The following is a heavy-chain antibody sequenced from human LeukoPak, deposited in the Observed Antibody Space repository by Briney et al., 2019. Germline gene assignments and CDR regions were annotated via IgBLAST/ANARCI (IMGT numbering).Heavy chain of an antibody. CDR2: ISRNGGST. V-gene: IGHV3-64*04. Sequence: GGSLRLSCSASGFTFNSYPVHWVRQAPGKGLEYVSGISRNGGSTYYADSVKGRFTISRDNSKNTLYLQMNSLRAEDTAVYYCAILLSGSYYDYWGQGTLVTVSS. CDR3: AILLSGSYYDY. CDR1: GFTFNSYP. J-gene: IGHJ4*02. D-gene: IGHD1-26*01.